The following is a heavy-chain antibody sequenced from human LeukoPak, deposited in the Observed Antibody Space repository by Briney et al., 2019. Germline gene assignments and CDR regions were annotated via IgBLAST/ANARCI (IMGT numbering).Heavy chain of an antibody. CDR3: AEGGTKYCSSTGCYFDY. V-gene: IGHV3-30-3*02. D-gene: IGHD2-2*01. Sequence: GGSLRLSCAASGFTFSSYAMHWVRQAPGKGLEWVAVISYDGSNKYYADSVKGRFTISRDNSKNTLYLQMNSLRAEDTAVYYCAEGGTKYCSSTGCYFDYWGQGTLVTVSS. CDR2: ISYDGSNK. CDR1: GFTFSSYA. J-gene: IGHJ4*02.